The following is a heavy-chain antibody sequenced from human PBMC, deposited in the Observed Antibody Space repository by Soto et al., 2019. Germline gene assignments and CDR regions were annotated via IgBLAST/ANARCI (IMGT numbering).Heavy chain of an antibody. Sequence: QVPLVESGGGVVQPGRSLRLSCAASGFTFSSYGMHWVRQAPGKGLEWVAVIWYDGSNKYYADSVKGRFTISRDNSKNTLYLQMNSLRAEDTTMYYCARGDGYNSAFDIWGQGTMVTVSS. J-gene: IGHJ3*02. CDR3: ARGDGYNSAFDI. V-gene: IGHV3-33*01. CDR2: IWYDGSNK. CDR1: GFTFSSYG. D-gene: IGHD5-12*01.